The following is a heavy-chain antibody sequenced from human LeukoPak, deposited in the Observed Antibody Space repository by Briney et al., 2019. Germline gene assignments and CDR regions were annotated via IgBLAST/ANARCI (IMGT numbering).Heavy chain of an antibody. CDR2: LYSGGST. CDR3: ARVLGKLDHLYYFDY. D-gene: IGHD6-13*01. V-gene: IGHV3-53*01. CDR1: GFTVSSNY. J-gene: IGHJ4*02. Sequence: GGSLRLSCAASGFTVSSNYMSWVRQAPGKGLEWVSVLYSGGSTYYADSVKGRFTLSRDNSKNTLYLQMNSLRAEDTAVYYCARVLGKLDHLYYFDYWGQGTLVTVSS.